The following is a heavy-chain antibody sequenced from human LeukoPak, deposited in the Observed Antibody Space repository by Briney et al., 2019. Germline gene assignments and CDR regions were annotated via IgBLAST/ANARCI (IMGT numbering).Heavy chain of an antibody. CDR3: PKDKGAGDYYYYMDV. Sequence: GGSLRLSCAASGFTFDDYAMHWVRQAPGKGLEWVSLICWDGGSTYYADSVKRRFTISRDNSKNSLYLQMKSLRAEDTALYYCPKDKGAGDYYYYMDVWGKGTTVTVSS. D-gene: IGHD1-26*01. CDR2: ICWDGGST. V-gene: IGHV3-43D*03. CDR1: GFTFDDYA. J-gene: IGHJ6*03.